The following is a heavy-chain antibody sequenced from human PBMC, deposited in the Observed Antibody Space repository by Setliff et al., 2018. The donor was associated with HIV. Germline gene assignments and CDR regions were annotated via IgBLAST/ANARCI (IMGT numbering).Heavy chain of an antibody. J-gene: IGHJ4*02. Sequence: GASLKVSCKTSGYAFTYYYIHWVRQAPGQGLEWLGTLNPNGGSTTYAQKFQGRVTMTRDTSTSTVYMELRSLRSEDTAVYYCARVQTVIPPSFDHWGQGTLVTVSS. D-gene: IGHD3-16*02. V-gene: IGHV1-46*01. CDR2: LNPNGGST. CDR1: GYAFTYYY. CDR3: ARVQTVIPPSFDH.